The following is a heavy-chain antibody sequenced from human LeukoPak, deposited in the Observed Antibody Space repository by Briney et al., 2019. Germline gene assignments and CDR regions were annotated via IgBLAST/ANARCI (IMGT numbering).Heavy chain of an antibody. Sequence: SETLSLTCTVSGSMYNYYWSWIRQPPGKGLEWIGNIHYSGSTNYNPSLKSRVTISADTSKNHFSLKLNSVTTADTAVYYCTRGAGWLIDYWGQGILVTVSS. D-gene: IGHD3-16*01. CDR1: GSMYNYY. CDR2: IHYSGST. CDR3: TRGAGWLIDY. V-gene: IGHV4-59*01. J-gene: IGHJ4*02.